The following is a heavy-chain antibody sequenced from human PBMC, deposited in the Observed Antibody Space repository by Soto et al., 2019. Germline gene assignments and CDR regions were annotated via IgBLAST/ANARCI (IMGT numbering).Heavy chain of an antibody. D-gene: IGHD6-19*01. J-gene: IGHJ3*02. Sequence: HPGGSLRLSCAASGFTFSSYDMHWVRQATGKGLEWVSAIGTAGDTYYPGSVKGRFTISRENAKNSLYLQMNSLRAGDTAVYYCARAGIAVAGNNAFDIWGQGTMVTVSS. V-gene: IGHV3-13*01. CDR1: GFTFSSYD. CDR3: ARAGIAVAGNNAFDI. CDR2: IGTAGDT.